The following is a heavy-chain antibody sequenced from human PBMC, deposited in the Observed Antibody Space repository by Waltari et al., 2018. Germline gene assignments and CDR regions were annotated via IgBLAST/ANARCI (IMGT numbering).Heavy chain of an antibody. V-gene: IGHV3-15*05. Sequence: EVQLVESGGGLVKPGGSLRLSCTASGFIFTNAWLGWVRRARGKGLELFGRIRSKADGGTAENAAPVRGRFSISRDDSKNTLYLQMDRLQIEDTAMYYCTTANCGGDCPGLNWFDPWGQGTLVTVSS. CDR2: IRSKADGGTA. CDR3: TTANCGGDCPGLNWFDP. J-gene: IGHJ5*02. D-gene: IGHD2-21*02. CDR1: GFIFTNAW.